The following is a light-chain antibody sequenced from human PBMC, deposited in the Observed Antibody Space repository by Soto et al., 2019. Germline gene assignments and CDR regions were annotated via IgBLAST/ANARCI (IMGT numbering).Light chain of an antibody. V-gene: IGKV1-5*03. Sequence: EIQITQSPSTRSASVEDRVTITCRASQRISNWLAWYQQKPGKAPKLLIYKAATLESEVPATFSGSGSGTEFTLTMSSLQPDDVATYYCQQLKSYPLTFGGGTKVDIK. CDR3: QQLKSYPLT. J-gene: IGKJ4*01. CDR2: KAA. CDR1: QRISNW.